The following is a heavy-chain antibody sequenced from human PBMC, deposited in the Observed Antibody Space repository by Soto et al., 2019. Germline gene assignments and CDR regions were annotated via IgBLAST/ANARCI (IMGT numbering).Heavy chain of an antibody. J-gene: IGHJ4*02. Sequence: QVQLVQSGAEVKKPGASVKVSCKASGYTFTSYGISWVRQAPGQGLEWMGWISAYNGNTNYAQKLQGRVTMTTDTSTSTAYMELRSLRSDDTAVYYCARAATRLLWFGELVIDYWGQGTLVTVSS. D-gene: IGHD3-10*01. CDR1: GYTFTSYG. CDR3: ARAATRLLWFGELVIDY. CDR2: ISAYNGNT. V-gene: IGHV1-18*01.